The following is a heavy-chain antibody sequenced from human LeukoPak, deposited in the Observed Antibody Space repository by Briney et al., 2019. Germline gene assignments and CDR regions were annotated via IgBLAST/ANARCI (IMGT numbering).Heavy chain of an antibody. CDR2: IYPGDSDT. D-gene: IGHD5-18*01. CDR1: GYSFTSYW. CDR3: ARRGEAMDPFDY. J-gene: IGHJ4*02. V-gene: IGHV5-51*01. Sequence: PGESLKISCQGSGYSFTSYWIGWVRQLPGKGLEWMGIIYPGDSDTRYSPSFQGQVTISADKSINTAYLQWSSLKASDTAIYYCARRGEAMDPFDYWGQGTLVTVSS.